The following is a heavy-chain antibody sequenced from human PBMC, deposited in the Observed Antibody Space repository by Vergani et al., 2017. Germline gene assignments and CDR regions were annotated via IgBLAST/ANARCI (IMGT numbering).Heavy chain of an antibody. CDR2: IIPIFGTA. V-gene: IGHV1-69*06. CDR3: ARPPYPFYYDSSGPDAFDI. D-gene: IGHD3-22*01. Sequence: QVQLVQSGAEVKKPGSSVKVSCKASGGTFSSYAISWVRQAPGQGLEWMGGIIPIFGTANYAQKFQGRVTMTRDTSISTAYMELSRLRSDDTAVYYCARPPYPFYYDSSGPDAFDIWGQGTMVTVSS. CDR1: GGTFSSYA. J-gene: IGHJ3*02.